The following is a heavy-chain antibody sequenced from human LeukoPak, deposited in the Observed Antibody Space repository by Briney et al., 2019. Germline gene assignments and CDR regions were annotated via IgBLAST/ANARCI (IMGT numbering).Heavy chain of an antibody. D-gene: IGHD2-2*01. CDR2: ISTYNGNT. CDR3: ARTCSSFSCYFIY. Sequence: ASVKVSCKASGYTFTSHGITWLRQAPGQGLEWMGWISTYNGNTNYAQRFQGRVTMTTDTSMSTAYMELRSLRSDDTAMYYCARTCSSFSCYFIYWGQGTLVTVSS. J-gene: IGHJ4*02. V-gene: IGHV1-18*04. CDR1: GYTFTSHG.